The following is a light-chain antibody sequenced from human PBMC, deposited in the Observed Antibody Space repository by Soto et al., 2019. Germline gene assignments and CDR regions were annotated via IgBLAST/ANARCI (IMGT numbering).Light chain of an antibody. CDR2: WAS. Sequence: DIVMTQSPDSLAVSLGERATINCKSSQSVLYRSTNKNYLAWYQQKPGQPPKLLIYWASTRESGVPDRFSGSGSGTDFTLTISSLQAEDVAVYYCQQYYSIARTFGQGTKVEIK. CDR3: QQYYSIART. J-gene: IGKJ1*01. V-gene: IGKV4-1*01. CDR1: QSVLYRSTNKNY.